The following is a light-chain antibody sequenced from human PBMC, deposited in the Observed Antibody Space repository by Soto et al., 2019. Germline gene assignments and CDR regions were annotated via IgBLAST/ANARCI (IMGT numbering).Light chain of an antibody. J-gene: IGLJ2*01. CDR2: EDT. Sequence: NFMLTQPHSVSESPGKTVTISCTGTSGSIADNYVQWYQQRPGSAPTTVIYEDTQRPSGVPDRFSGSIDYSSNSASLTISGLETADEADYYCQSSDGCDVVFGGGTKLTVL. CDR1: SGSIADNY. CDR3: QSSDGCDVV. V-gene: IGLV6-57*02.